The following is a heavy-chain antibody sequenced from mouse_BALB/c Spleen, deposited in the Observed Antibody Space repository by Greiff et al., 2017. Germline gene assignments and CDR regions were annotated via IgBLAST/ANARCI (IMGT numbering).Heavy chain of an antibody. CDR1: GFTFSSYA. Sequence: EVKLMESGGGLVKPGGSLKLSCAASGFTFSSYAMSWVRQTPEKRLEWVASISSGGSTYYPDSVKGRFTISRDNARNILYLQMSSLRSEDTAMYYCARESTTALFDYWGQGTTLTVSS. CDR3: ARESTTALFDY. CDR2: ISSGGST. V-gene: IGHV5-6-5*01. D-gene: IGHD1-2*01. J-gene: IGHJ2*01.